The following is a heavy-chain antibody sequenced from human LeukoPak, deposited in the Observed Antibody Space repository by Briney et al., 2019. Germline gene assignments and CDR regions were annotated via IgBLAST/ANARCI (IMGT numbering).Heavy chain of an antibody. D-gene: IGHD2-8*02. V-gene: IGHV3-7*01. CDR3: ARDVTGSLDY. CDR1: GFTFSNSW. J-gene: IGHJ4*02. Sequence: GGSLRLSCVASGFTFSNSWGNLVRQTPGRGLEWVANIKPDGRQKYYVDSVKGRFTISRDNSRNTRLLQMASLRVEDTALYYCARDVTGSLDYWGQGTLVTVSS. CDR2: IKPDGRQK.